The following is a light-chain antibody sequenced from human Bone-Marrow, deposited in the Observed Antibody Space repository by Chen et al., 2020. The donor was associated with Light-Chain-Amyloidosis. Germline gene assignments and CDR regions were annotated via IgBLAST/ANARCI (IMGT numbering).Light chain of an antibody. CDR2: KDT. Sequence: SFELTQPPSVSVSPGQTATITCYGDELPKQYACWYQQKPGQAPVLIIFKDTERPSGIPERFSGSSSGTTVTLTISGVQAEDEADYYCQSADSSGTYVEFGGGTKLTVL. V-gene: IGLV3-25*03. CDR1: ELPKQY. CDR3: QSADSSGTYVE. J-gene: IGLJ2*01.